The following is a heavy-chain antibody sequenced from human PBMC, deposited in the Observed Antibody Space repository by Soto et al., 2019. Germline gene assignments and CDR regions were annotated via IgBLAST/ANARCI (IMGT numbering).Heavy chain of an antibody. J-gene: IGHJ6*02. Sequence: SETLSLTCAVSGDSISSSHWWTWVRQPPEKGLEWIGEIHHSGHTNYNPSLKGRVAISVDKSKSQFSLRVSSVTAADTAVYYCARDDDFWSGYYSGNGRYYYGMDVRGQGTTVTVSS. CDR3: ARDDDFWSGYYSGNGRYYYGMDV. D-gene: IGHD3-3*01. CDR1: GDSISSSHW. CDR2: IHHSGHT. V-gene: IGHV4-4*02.